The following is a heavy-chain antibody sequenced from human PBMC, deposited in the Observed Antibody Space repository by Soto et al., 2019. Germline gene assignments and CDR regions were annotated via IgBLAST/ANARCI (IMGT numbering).Heavy chain of an antibody. D-gene: IGHD6-13*01. CDR1: GYTFSGYY. Sequence: SVKVSCKASGYTFSGYYMHWVRQAPGQGLEWMGWINPNSGGTNYAQNFQGRVTMTRDTSISTAYMELSRLRSDDTDVYYSARDKYTSRWHRYWGQGTLVTVSS. V-gene: IGHV1-2*02. J-gene: IGHJ4*02. CDR2: INPNSGGT. CDR3: ARDKYTSRWHRY.